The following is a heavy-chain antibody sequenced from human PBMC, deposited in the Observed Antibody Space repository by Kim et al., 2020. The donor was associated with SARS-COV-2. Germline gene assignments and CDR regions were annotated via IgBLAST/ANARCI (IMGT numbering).Heavy chain of an antibody. CDR3: ARDKAYDFDI. CDR1: GFTFSSFS. CDR2: ITIGGDGT. V-gene: IGHV3-48*02. J-gene: IGHJ3*02. Sequence: GGSLRLSCGASGFTFSSFSFNWIRQAPGKGLEWISYITIGGDGTQYADSVRGRFTISRDNVHNLIYLQMNSLRHEDTAIYYCARDKAYDFDIWGHGALVT.